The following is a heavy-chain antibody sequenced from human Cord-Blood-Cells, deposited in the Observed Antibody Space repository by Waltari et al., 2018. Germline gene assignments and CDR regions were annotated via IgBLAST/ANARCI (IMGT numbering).Heavy chain of an antibody. CDR1: GGTFSSYA. J-gene: IGHJ3*02. D-gene: IGHD6-13*01. CDR3: ARAGSSWYSYAFDI. CDR2: IIPILGIA. Sequence: QVQLVQSGAEVKKPGSSVKVSCKASGGTFSSYAISWVRQAPGQGLEWMGRIIPILGIANYAQKSQGRVTITADKSTSTAYMELSSLRSEDTAVYYCARAGSSWYSYAFDIWGQGTMVTVSS. V-gene: IGHV1-69*09.